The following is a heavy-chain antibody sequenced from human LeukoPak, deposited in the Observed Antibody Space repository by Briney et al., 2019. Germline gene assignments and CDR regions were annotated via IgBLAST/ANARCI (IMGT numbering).Heavy chain of an antibody. V-gene: IGHV1-18*01. CDR3: ARDLGFTMVRGVLYYYYGMDV. J-gene: IGHJ6*02. Sequence: ASVKVSCKASGYTFTSYAMNWVRQAPGQGLEWMGWISAYNGNTNYAQKLQGRVTMTTDTSTSTAYMELRSLRSDDTAVYYCARDLGFTMVRGVLYYYYGMDVWGQGTTVTVSS. CDR1: GYTFTSYA. D-gene: IGHD3-10*01. CDR2: ISAYNGNT.